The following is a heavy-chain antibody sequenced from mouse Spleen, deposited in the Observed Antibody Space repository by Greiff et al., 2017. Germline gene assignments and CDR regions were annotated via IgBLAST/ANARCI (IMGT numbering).Heavy chain of an antibody. CDR3: AIYYSKGNYFDY. J-gene: IGHJ2*01. CDR1: GYTFTSYG. V-gene: IGHV1-81*01. D-gene: IGHD2-5*01. Sequence: QVQLKQSGAELARPGASVKLSCKASGYTFTSYGISWVKQRTGQGLEWIGEIYPRSGNTYYNEKFKGKATLTADKSSSTAYMELRSLTSEDSAVYFCAIYYSKGNYFDYWGQGTTLTVSS. CDR2: IYPRSGNT.